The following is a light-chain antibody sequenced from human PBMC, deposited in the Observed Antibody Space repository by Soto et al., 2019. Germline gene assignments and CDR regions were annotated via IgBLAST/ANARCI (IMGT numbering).Light chain of an antibody. CDR1: PDINNF. Sequence: DIQMTQSPSSLSASVGDRVTITCRASPDINNFLAWYQHNPGKVPKLLIYAASTLQSGVPSRFSGSGSGTDFTLTISSLQPDDVATYYCQRYNNAPWTFGQGTKVEIK. J-gene: IGKJ1*01. CDR3: QRYNNAPWT. CDR2: AAS. V-gene: IGKV1-27*01.